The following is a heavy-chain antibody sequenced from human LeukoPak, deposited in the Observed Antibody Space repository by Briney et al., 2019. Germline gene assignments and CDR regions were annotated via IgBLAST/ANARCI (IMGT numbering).Heavy chain of an antibody. J-gene: IGHJ4*02. CDR1: GFTFSNYA. CDR2: ITGGGSGI. Sequence: GASLRLSCAASGFTFSNYAMSWVRQAPGKGLEWVSAITGGGSGIYYADSMKSRFTISRDNSKNTLYLQINSLRAEDTAVYYCAKWGDYDVLTGYYDSDYWGQGTLVTVSS. CDR3: AKWGDYDVLTGYYDSDY. D-gene: IGHD3-9*01. V-gene: IGHV3-23*01.